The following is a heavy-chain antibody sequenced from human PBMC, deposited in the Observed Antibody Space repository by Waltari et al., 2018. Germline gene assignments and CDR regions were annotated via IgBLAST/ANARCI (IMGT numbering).Heavy chain of an antibody. CDR1: GYSTRSGYS. CDR2: IYHSGST. V-gene: IGHV4-38-2*01. CDR3: ATSAGGQGYYYYYMDV. Sequence: QVQLQDSGPGLVKPSEPLSLTCAVSGYSTRSGYSRGWIRQPPGKGLEWIGSIYHSGSTYYNPSLKSRVTISVDTSKNQFSLKLSSVTAADTAVYYCATSAGGQGYYYYYMDVWGKGTTVTVSS. D-gene: IGHD3-10*01. J-gene: IGHJ6*03.